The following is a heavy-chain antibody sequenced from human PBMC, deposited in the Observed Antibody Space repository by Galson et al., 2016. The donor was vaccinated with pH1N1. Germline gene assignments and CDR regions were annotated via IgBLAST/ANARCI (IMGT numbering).Heavy chain of an antibody. CDR2: IKPNSGDT. D-gene: IGHD2-8*01. Sequence: SVKVSCKASGYTFTGYYIHWVRQAPGQGLEWMGWIKPNSGDTKYAQKFQGRVTMTRDTSISTAYMELSSLRSDDTGIYYCARGRYCNNRDCFMGIDSWGQGTQVTVSA. V-gene: IGHV1-2*02. CDR1: GYTFTGYY. J-gene: IGHJ4*02. CDR3: ARGRYCNNRDCFMGIDS.